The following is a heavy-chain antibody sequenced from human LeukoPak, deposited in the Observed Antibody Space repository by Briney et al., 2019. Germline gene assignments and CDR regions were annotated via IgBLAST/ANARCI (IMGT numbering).Heavy chain of an antibody. CDR2: ISRTGNSI. CDR3: ARGPYSSNWYVDY. V-gene: IGHV3-48*03. CDR1: GFTLSSHE. Sequence: GGSLRLSCAASGFTLSSHEMNWVRLAPGKGLEWISYISRTGNSIYYADSVKGRFTISRDSAKNSLYLQMNSLRAEDTAVYYCARGPYSSNWYVDYWGQGTLVTVAS. J-gene: IGHJ4*02. D-gene: IGHD6-13*01.